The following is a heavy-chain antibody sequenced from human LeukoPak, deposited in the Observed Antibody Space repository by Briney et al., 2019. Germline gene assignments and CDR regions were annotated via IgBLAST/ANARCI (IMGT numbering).Heavy chain of an antibody. Sequence: PGGSLRLSCAASGFTFSSYWMHWVRQAPGKGLVWVSGINTDGRSTSYADSVKGRFTISRDNAKNSLYLQMNSLRAEDTAVYYCARDNYDSSGYYFDWGQGTLVTVSS. CDR2: INTDGRST. J-gene: IGHJ4*02. D-gene: IGHD3-22*01. V-gene: IGHV3-74*01. CDR3: ARDNYDSSGYYFD. CDR1: GFTFSSYW.